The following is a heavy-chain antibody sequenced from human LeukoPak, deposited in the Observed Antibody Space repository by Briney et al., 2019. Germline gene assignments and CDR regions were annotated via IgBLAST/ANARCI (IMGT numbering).Heavy chain of an antibody. D-gene: IGHD5-24*01. CDR3: VRVRRDGSNFDF. J-gene: IGHJ4*02. V-gene: IGHV3-48*03. Sequence: GGSLRLSCVGSEFTFSSYEMNWVRQAPGKGLEWLSYISASGSGSKILYADSVKGRFTISRDNAKNSLYLQMNSLRAEDTGVYYCVRVRRDGSNFDFWGQGTLVTVSS. CDR2: ISASGSGSKI. CDR1: EFTFSSYE.